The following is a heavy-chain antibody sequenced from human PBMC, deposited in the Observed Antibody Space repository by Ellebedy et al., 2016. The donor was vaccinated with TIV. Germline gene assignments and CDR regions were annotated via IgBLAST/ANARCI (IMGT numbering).Heavy chain of an antibody. CDR3: ARSGSYYGRFDY. D-gene: IGHD1-26*01. J-gene: IGHJ4*02. CDR1: GFSFSWHW. Sequence: GGSLRLSXAASGFSFSWHWMHWVRQGPGKGLVWVSRINNDGTATTYADSVKGRFTISRDNAKNCLYLQMNSLRAEDTALYYCARSGSYYGRFDYWGQGTLVTVSS. CDR2: INNDGTAT. V-gene: IGHV3-74*01.